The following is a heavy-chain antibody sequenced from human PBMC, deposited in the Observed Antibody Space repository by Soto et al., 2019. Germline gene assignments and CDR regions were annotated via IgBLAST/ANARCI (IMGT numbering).Heavy chain of an antibody. V-gene: IGHV1-18*01. CDR1: GYTFNTYF. J-gene: IGHJ4*02. Sequence: HVQLVQSGGELKKPGASVKVSCNTSGYTFNTYFITWVRQAPGQGLEWMGWISPHNGNTNYAEEFQGRVTITADTITKTAYMELRNLRIDDTAVYYCARDTGNAFDYWGQGTPVTVSS. CDR3: ARDTGNAFDY. CDR2: ISPHNGNT.